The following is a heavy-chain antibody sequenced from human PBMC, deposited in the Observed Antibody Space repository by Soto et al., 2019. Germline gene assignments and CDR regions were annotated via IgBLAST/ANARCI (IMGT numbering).Heavy chain of an antibody. CDR3: AKEGCSGGICYGFDY. CDR2: MSWVGSDE. J-gene: IGHJ4*02. V-gene: IGHV3-30*18. D-gene: IGHD2-15*01. Sequence: QVQLVESGGGVVQPGRSLRLSCAASGFTFSSYGMHWVRQAPGKGLEWVAVMSWVGSDEFYEETVKGRFTVSRDNSRNTLYVQMNSLRPEDTAVYYCAKEGCSGGICYGFDYWGQGTLVTVSS. CDR1: GFTFSSYG.